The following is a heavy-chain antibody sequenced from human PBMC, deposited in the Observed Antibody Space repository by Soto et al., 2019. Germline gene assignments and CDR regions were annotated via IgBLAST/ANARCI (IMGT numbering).Heavy chain of an antibody. V-gene: IGHV2-5*02. J-gene: IGHJ3*02. D-gene: IGHD3-16*01. CDR1: GFSLNTSAVG. Sequence: QITLKESGPTLVKPTQTLTLTCTLSGFSLNTSAVGVGWIRQPPGNALEWLALIYWDDDKRYNPSLKSRLTITKDTSKNQVVLKMTRMDPVDTGTYFCAHREGDDYVWGSYKDAFDSWGQGTMVTVSS. CDR3: AHREGDDYVWGSYKDAFDS. CDR2: IYWDDDK.